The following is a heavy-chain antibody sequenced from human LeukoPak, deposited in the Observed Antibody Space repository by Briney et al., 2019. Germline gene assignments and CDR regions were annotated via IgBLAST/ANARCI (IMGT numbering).Heavy chain of an antibody. CDR2: FDYSGST. D-gene: IGHD6-13*01. CDR1: GGSISSRPYY. Sequence: SETLSLTCTVSGGSISSRPYYWGWIRQPPGKGLEWLGSFDYSGSTYYKPSLKSRVTISVDTSKNQFSLKLSSVTAADTAVYYCARLVVSSWYHEVLLGRDYWGQGTLVTVSS. J-gene: IGHJ4*02. CDR3: ARLVVSSWYHEVLLGRDY. V-gene: IGHV4-39*01.